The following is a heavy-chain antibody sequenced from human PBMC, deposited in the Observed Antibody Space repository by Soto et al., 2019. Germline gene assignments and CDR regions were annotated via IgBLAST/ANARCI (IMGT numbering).Heavy chain of an antibody. J-gene: IGHJ3*02. Sequence: QLQLQESGPGLVKPSETLSLTCTVSGGSISSSSYYWGWIRQPPGKGLEWIGSIYYSGSTYYNPSLKSRVTISVDTSNNQFSLKLSSVTAADTAVYYCARRSDLDAFDIWGQGTMVTVSS. CDR3: ARRSDLDAFDI. CDR1: GGSISSSSYY. D-gene: IGHD6-19*01. V-gene: IGHV4-39*01. CDR2: IYYSGST.